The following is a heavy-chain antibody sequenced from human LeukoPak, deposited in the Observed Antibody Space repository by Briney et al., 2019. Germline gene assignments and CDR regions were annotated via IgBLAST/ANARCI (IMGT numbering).Heavy chain of an antibody. CDR1: GFTFSSYE. CDR3: EIQRWFVYLYMVV. Sequence: GGSLRLSCAAYGFTFSSYEMNWVRQAPGKGLEWVSYISSSGSTISYADSVKGPFTLYRDNATNSLYLQTNSLTAAHPAVSSCEIQRWFVYLYMVVGGKGTGV. D-gene: IGHD4-23*01. J-gene: IGHJ6*03. CDR2: ISSSGSTI. V-gene: IGHV3-48*03.